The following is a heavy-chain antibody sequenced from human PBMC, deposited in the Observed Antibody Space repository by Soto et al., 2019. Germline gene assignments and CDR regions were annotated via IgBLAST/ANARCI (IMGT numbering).Heavy chain of an antibody. CDR3: AREFGWLGKAYFDY. CDR2: IKQDGSEK. Sequence: EVQLVESGGGLVQPGGSLRLSCAASGFTFSSYWMSWVRQAPGKGLEWVANIKQDGSEKYYVDSVKGRFTISRDNAKNSLYLQMNSLRAEDTAVYYCAREFGWLGKAYFDYWGQGTLVTVSS. V-gene: IGHV3-7*01. CDR1: GFTFSSYW. J-gene: IGHJ4*02. D-gene: IGHD6-19*01.